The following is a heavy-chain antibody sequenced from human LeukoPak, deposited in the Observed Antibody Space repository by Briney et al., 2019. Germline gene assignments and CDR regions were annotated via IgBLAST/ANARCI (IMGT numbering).Heavy chain of an antibody. V-gene: IGHV3-30*02. Sequence: PGGSLRLSRAASTFTFSSYGMHWVRQAPGKGLEWVAFIQYDGNKRYYADSVKGRFTISRDNSKNTLYLQMNSLRPEDTALYYCANTMYSSAWSPFDYWGRGTLVTVSS. CDR1: TFTFSSYG. CDR3: ANTMYSSAWSPFDY. J-gene: IGHJ4*02. D-gene: IGHD6-19*01. CDR2: IQYDGNKR.